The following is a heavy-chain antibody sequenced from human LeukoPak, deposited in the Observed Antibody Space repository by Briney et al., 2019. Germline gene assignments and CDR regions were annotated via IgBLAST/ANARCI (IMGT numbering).Heavy chain of an antibody. J-gene: IGHJ5*02. CDR3: ARDYSVDTVVVPAAIGLVKFDP. CDR2: INPNGGGT. D-gene: IGHD2-2*02. CDR1: GKPLTGYY. Sequence: ASVEVSCKASGKPLTGYYRHWVHQAPGQGFEGWGWINPNGGGTNYAQKFQGRVTMTRDTSISTAYMELSRLRSDDTAVYYCARDYSVDTVVVPAAIGLVKFDPWGQGTLVTVSS. V-gene: IGHV1-2*02.